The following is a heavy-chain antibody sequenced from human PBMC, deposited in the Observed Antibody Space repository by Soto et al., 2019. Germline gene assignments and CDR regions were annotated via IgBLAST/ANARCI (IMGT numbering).Heavy chain of an antibody. Sequence: LRFSCAPSGFTLSDYYMSWIRQAPGKGLEWVSYISSSGSTIYYADSVKGRFTISRDNAKNSLYLQMNSLSAEDTAVYYCARESEDLTSNFDYWGQGTLVTVSS. CDR2: ISSSGSTI. V-gene: IGHV3-11*04. J-gene: IGHJ4*02. CDR1: GFTLSDYY. CDR3: ARESEDLTSNFDY.